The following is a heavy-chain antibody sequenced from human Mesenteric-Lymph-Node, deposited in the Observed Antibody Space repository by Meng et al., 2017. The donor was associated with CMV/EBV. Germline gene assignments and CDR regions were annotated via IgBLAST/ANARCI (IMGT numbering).Heavy chain of an antibody. CDR3: ATTHYDFWSGHHSDAFDV. V-gene: IGHV4-59*01. CDR1: GGSISSYY. Sequence: GSLRLSCTVSGGSISSYYWSWIRQPPGKGLEWIGYIYYSGSTNYNPSLKSRVTISVDTSKNQFSLKLSSVTAADTAVYYCATTHYDFWSGHHSDAFDVWGQGTTVTVSS. J-gene: IGHJ3*01. D-gene: IGHD3-3*01. CDR2: IYYSGST.